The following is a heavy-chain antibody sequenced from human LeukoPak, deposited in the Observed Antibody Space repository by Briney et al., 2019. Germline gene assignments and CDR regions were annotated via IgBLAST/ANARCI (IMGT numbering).Heavy chain of an antibody. CDR2: IYTSGSI. CDR3: ARDCLSSVANFCSFDH. V-gene: IGHV4-4*07. J-gene: IGHJ4*02. Sequence: PSETLSLTCSVSGGSISSYYWSWIRQPAGKGLEWIGRIYTSGSITYNPSLKSRVTMSVDTSKNQFSLKVTSVTAADTAVYYCARDCLSSVANFCSFDHWSQGTLVTVSS. D-gene: IGHD4/OR15-4a*01. CDR1: GGSISSYY.